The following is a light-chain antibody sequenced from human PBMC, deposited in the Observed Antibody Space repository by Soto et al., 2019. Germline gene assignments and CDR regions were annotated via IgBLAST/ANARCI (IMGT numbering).Light chain of an antibody. CDR2: GAS. J-gene: IGKJ2*01. Sequence: EIVLTQSPGTLSLSPGERVTLSCRASQSISSTSLAWYQQRPGQAPSLLIYGASNRATGTPDRFSGSGSGTDFTLTISRLQPEDFAVYYCQQYGGLWTFGQGTKLEIK. CDR1: QSISSTS. V-gene: IGKV3-20*01. CDR3: QQYGGLWT.